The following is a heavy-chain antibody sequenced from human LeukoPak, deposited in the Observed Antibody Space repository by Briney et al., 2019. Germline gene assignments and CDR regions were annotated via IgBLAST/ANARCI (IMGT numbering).Heavy chain of an antibody. CDR2: INPNSGGT. J-gene: IGHJ5*02. CDR1: GYTFTGYY. D-gene: IGHD6-13*01. CDR3: ARDGIAAAGSEFDP. Sequence: ASVKVSCKASGYTFTGYYMHWVRQAPGQWLEWMGWINPNSGGTNYAQKFQGRVTMTRDTSISTAYMELSRLRSDDTAVYYCARDGIAAAGSEFDPWGQGTLVTVSS. V-gene: IGHV1-2*02.